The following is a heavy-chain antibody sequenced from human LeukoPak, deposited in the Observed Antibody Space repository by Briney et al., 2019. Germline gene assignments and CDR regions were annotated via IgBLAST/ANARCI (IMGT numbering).Heavy chain of an antibody. D-gene: IGHD4-23*01. CDR3: AKVEATVDSH. V-gene: IGHV3-30-3*01. J-gene: IGHJ4*02. CDR2: ISYDGSNK. CDR1: GFTFSSYA. Sequence: GGSLRLSCAASGFTFSSYAMHWVRQAPGKGLEWVAVISYDGSNKYYADSVKGRFTISRDNSKNTLYLQMNSLRAEDTAVYYCAKVEATVDSHWGQGTLVTVSS.